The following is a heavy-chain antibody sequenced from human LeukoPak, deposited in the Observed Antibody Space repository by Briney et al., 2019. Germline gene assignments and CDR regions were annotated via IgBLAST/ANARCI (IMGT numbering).Heavy chain of an antibody. D-gene: IGHD5-12*01. CDR1: GFSFSNYA. CDR3: AKDLEFSGYDALDI. J-gene: IGHJ3*02. V-gene: IGHV3-23*01. Sequence: GGCLRLSCAASGFSFSNYAMSWVRQAPGKGLEWLSSISGRRGGTNHADSVKGRFTISRDNSRNTLYLQMNSLRAEDTAIYYCAKDLEFSGYDALDIWGQGTMVTVS. CDR2: ISGRRGGT.